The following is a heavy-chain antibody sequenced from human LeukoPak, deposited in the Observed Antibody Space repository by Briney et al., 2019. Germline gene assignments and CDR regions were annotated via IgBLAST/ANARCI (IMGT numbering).Heavy chain of an antibody. CDR2: IIPIFGTA. CDR1: GGTFSSYA. V-gene: IGHV1-69*01. D-gene: IGHD1-26*01. CDR3: ARGVGATTHYFDY. Sequence: SVKVSCKASGGTFSSYAISWVRQAPGQGLEWMGGIIPIFGTANYAQKFQGRVTITADESTSTAYMELSSLRSEDTAVYYCARGVGATTHYFDYWGQGTLVAVSS. J-gene: IGHJ4*02.